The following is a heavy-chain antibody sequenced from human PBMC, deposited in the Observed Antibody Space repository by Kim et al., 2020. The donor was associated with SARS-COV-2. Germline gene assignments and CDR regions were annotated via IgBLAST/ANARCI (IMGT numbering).Heavy chain of an antibody. V-gene: IGHV4-39*01. CDR2: IYYSGNT. J-gene: IGHJ4*02. D-gene: IGHD3-10*01. CDR3: ASIFLQPYNYGSGSYFARFDY. CDR1: GGSISSSSYY. Sequence: SETLSLTCTVSGGSISSSSYYWGWIRQPPGKGLEWIGSIYYSGNTYYTPSLKSRVTISVDTSKNQFSLKLRSVTAADTAVYYCASIFLQPYNYGSGSYFARFDYWGQGTLVTVSS.